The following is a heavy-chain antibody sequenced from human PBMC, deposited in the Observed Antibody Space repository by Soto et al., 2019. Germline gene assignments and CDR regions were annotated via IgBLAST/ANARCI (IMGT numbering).Heavy chain of an antibody. V-gene: IGHV3-48*02. Sequence: EVTLVESGGGLVQPGGSLRLSCTASGSRYSTYSMNWVRQAPGKGLEWVSQIATSGATYYADSVKGRFTISRDNAKNSLYLQMNSLRDEDTAVYFCAKGWLDFWGQGTLVTVSS. J-gene: IGHJ4*02. CDR3: AKGWLDF. CDR1: GSRYSTYS. CDR2: IATSGAT. D-gene: IGHD2-15*01.